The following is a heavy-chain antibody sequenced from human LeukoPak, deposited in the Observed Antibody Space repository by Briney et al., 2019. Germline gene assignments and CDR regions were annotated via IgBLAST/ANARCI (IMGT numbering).Heavy chain of an antibody. D-gene: IGHD3-22*01. CDR1: GGTFSSYA. V-gene: IGHV1-69*04. J-gene: IGHJ6*02. CDR3: ERYPPSRDSGDYYTLMGYYYYGMDV. Sequence: AASVTLCCKGSGGTFSSYAISWVRQAPGQGLEWMGRIIPILGIANYAQKFQGRVTITADKSTSTAYMELSSLRAEDTAVYYCERYPPSRDSGDYYTLMGYYYYGMDVWGQGTTVTVSS. CDR2: IIPILGIA.